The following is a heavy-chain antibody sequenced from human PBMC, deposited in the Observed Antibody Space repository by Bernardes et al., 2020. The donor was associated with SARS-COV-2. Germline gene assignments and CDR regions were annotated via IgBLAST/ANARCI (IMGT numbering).Heavy chain of an antibody. J-gene: IGHJ6*02. CDR3: ARVVYYDSSGYSNYYYYYGMDV. D-gene: IGHD3-22*01. V-gene: IGHV1-8*01. CDR1: GYTFTSYD. Sequence: ASVKVSCMASGYTFTSYDINWVRQATGQGLEWMGWMNPNSGNTGYAQKFQGRVTMTRNTSISTAYMELSSLRSEDTAVYYCARVVYYDSSGYSNYYYYYGMDVWGQGTTVTVSS. CDR2: MNPNSGNT.